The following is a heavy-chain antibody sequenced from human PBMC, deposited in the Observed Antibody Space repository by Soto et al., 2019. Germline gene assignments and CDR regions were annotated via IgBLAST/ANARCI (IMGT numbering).Heavy chain of an antibody. J-gene: IGHJ6*03. Sequence: GGSLRLSCAASGFTFSSYSMNWVRQAPGKGLEWVSSISSSSSYIYYADSVKGRFTPSRDNAKNSLYLQMNSLRAEDTAVYYCARETTVTTAGNYYYYMGGWGKGTTVTVSS. V-gene: IGHV3-21*01. D-gene: IGHD4-17*01. CDR1: GFTFSSYS. CDR2: ISSSSSYI. CDR3: ARETTVTTAGNYYYYMGG.